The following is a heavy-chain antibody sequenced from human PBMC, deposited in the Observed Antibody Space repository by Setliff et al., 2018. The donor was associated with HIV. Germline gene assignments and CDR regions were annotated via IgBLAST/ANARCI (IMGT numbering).Heavy chain of an antibody. CDR3: ARRFNPIFGDLPGGTFYYFDS. CDR2: IYPHDSDV. D-gene: IGHD3-10*02. V-gene: IGHV5-51*01. Sequence: ESLKISCKASGYSFTTYWLAWVRQMPGKGLEWMGIIYPHDSDVRYNPSFQGQVTISADKSITTAYLQWSSLKGSDTAMYFCARRFNPIFGDLPGGTFYYFDSWGQGTLVTVSS. CDR1: GYSFTTYW. J-gene: IGHJ4*02.